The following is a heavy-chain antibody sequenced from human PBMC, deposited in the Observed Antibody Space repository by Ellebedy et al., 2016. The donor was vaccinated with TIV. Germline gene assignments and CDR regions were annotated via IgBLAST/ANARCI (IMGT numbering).Heavy chain of an antibody. CDR3: ARDPVGVGPAFDV. D-gene: IGHD4-23*01. J-gene: IGHJ3*01. CDR1: GFTLSRFA. CDR2: ITVSGPDT. V-gene: IGHV3-23*01. Sequence: GESLKISCEASGFTLSRFAMYWVRQAPGKGLEWVSSITVSGPDTYYTDSVKGRFTISRDNSKNTLYLQMNSLRAEDTAVYYCARDPVGVGPAFDVWGQGTMVTVSS.